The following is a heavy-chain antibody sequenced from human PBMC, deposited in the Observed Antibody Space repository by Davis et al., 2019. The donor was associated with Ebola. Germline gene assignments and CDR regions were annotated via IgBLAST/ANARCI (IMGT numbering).Heavy chain of an antibody. CDR2: ISSSSSYI. CDR3: AREALGCSSTSCPDYYYYMDV. V-gene: IGHV3-21*01. D-gene: IGHD2-2*01. CDR1: GFTFSSYS. J-gene: IGHJ6*03. Sequence: GESLKISCAASGFTFSSYSMNWVRQAPGKGLEWVSSISSSSSYIYYADSVKGRFTISRDNAKNSLYLQMNSLRAEDTAVYYCAREALGCSSTSCPDYYYYMDVWGKGTTVTVSS.